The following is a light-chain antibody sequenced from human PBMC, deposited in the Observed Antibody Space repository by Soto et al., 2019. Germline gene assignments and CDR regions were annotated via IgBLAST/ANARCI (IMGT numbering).Light chain of an antibody. CDR1: QSISRY. CDR2: GAS. J-gene: IGKJ4*01. V-gene: IGKV1-39*01. Sequence: DIQMTQSPSSLSASEGDRVTLTCRASQSISRYLNWYQQKPGRAPKLLMYGASNLQNGVPSRFSGSGSGTDFTLTISNLQPEDFATYYCQQSYGTSRSFGGGTKVEIK. CDR3: QQSYGTSRS.